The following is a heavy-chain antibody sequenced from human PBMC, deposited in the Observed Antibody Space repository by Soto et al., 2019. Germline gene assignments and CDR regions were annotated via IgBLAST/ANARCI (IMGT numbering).Heavy chain of an antibody. CDR2: INPRGVST. CDR3: ARAPYSISSFFFDY. Sequence: ASVKVSCKASGYSFTSYFMHWVRQAPGQGLEWMGLINPRGVSTNYAQRFQGRVTMAWDTSTSTVYMELSSLRSDDTAVYYCARAPYSISSFFFDYWGQGTPVTVSS. V-gene: IGHV1-46*01. CDR1: GYSFTSYF. J-gene: IGHJ4*02. D-gene: IGHD6-6*01.